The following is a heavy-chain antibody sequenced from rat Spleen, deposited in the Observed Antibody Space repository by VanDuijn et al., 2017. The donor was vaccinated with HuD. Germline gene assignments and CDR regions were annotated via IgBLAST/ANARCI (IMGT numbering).Heavy chain of an antibody. CDR3: ARYIGNNSGFAY. Sequence: EGQLQESGPGLVKPSQSLSLTCSVTGYSIISSYRWTWIRKFPGNKMEWIGHISYRGITSYNPSLKSRISISRDTSKNQFFLQLNSVTTEDTATYYCARYIGNNSGFAYWGQGTLVTVSS. CDR1: GYSIISSY. CDR2: ISYRGIT. D-gene: IGHD4-3*01. J-gene: IGHJ3*01. V-gene: IGHV3-1*01.